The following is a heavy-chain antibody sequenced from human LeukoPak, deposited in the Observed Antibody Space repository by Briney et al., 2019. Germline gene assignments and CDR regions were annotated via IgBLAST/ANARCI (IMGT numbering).Heavy chain of an antibody. CDR3: ARGGKGRFDP. J-gene: IGHJ5*02. V-gene: IGHV4-39*07. CDR2: IYYRGST. Sequence: SETLSLTCTVSGASISSSSYYWGWIRQPPGKGLEWIGSIYYRGSTYYNPSLKSRVNISVDTSKNQFSLKLSSVTAADTAVYYCARGGKGRFDPWGQGTLVTVSS. CDR1: GASISSSSYY.